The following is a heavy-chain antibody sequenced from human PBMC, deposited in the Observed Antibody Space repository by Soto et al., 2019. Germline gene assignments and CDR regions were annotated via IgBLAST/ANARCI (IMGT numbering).Heavy chain of an antibody. CDR2: INEDGTGT. V-gene: IGHV3-74*01. CDR1: GSTFSSYY. Sequence: EVQLVESGGGLVQPGGSLRLSCATSGSTFSSYYMHWVCQAPGRGLVWVSFINEDGTGTGFADSVKGRFTVSRDNAKNTVSLQMNSLRAEDTAVYYCATGGRGVPHDYWGQGTLVTVSS. D-gene: IGHD3-10*01. CDR3: ATGGRGVPHDY. J-gene: IGHJ4*02.